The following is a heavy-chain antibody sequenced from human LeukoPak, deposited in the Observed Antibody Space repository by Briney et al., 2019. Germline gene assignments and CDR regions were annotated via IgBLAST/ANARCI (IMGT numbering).Heavy chain of an antibody. CDR3: ARDRPGDDYGDYFDY. D-gene: IGHD4-17*01. V-gene: IGHV4-30-4*01. CDR2: IYYSGST. CDR1: GGSISSGDYY. Sequence: SETLSLTCTVSGGSISSGDYYWSWIRQPPGKGLEWIGYIYYSGSTYYNPPLKSRVTISVDTSKNQFSLKLSSVTAADTAVYYCARDRPGDDYGDYFDYWGQGTLVTVSS. J-gene: IGHJ4*02.